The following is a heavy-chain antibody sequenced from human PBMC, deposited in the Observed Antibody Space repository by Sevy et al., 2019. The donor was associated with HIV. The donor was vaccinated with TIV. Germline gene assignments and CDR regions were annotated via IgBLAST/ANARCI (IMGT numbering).Heavy chain of an antibody. CDR1: GGTFSSYA. CDR3: AGDKEVDTAMVNYYYGMDV. J-gene: IGHJ6*02. Sequence: SVKVSCKASGGTFSSYAISWVRQAPGQGLEWMGGIIPIFGTANYAQKFQGRVTITADESTSTAYMELSSLRSEDTAVYYCAGDKEVDTAMVNYYYGMDVWGQGTTVTVSS. V-gene: IGHV1-69*13. D-gene: IGHD5-18*01. CDR2: IIPIFGTA.